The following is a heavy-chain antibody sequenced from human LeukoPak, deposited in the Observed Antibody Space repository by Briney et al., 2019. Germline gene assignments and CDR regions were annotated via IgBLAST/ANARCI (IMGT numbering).Heavy chain of an antibody. CDR1: GFTFSSYA. J-gene: IGHJ4*02. CDR2: ISYDGSNK. Sequence: GGSLRLSCAASGFTFSSYAMHWVRQAPGKGLEWVAVISYDGSNKYYADSVKGRFTISRDNAKNSLYLQMNSLRAEDTAVYYCARGRGQAGTLRFDYWGQGTLVTVSS. D-gene: IGHD1-1*01. V-gene: IGHV3-30-3*01. CDR3: ARGRGQAGTLRFDY.